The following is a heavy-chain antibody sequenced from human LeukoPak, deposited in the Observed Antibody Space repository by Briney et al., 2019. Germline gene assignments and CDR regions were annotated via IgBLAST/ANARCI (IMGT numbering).Heavy chain of an antibody. CDR3: AKEGYYGSGSFPDY. J-gene: IGHJ4*02. CDR2: IYSGGST. D-gene: IGHD3-10*01. V-gene: IGHV3-53*05. Sequence: GGSLRLSCAASGFTVSSNYMSWVRQAPGKGLEWVSVIYSGGSTYYADSVKGRFTISRDNSKNTLNLQMNSLRAEDTAAYYCAKEGYYGSGSFPDYWGQGTLVTVSS. CDR1: GFTVSSNY.